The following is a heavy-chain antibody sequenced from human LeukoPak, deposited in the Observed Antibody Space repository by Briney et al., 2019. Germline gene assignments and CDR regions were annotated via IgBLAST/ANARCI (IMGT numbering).Heavy chain of an antibody. CDR2: IFNGGIT. CDR1: GASISSYS. Sequence: SGTLSLTCTVSGASISSYSWSWGREPPGKGLECVGHIFNGGITNYNPSLKSRVTISLDPPTNHFSLKLNSVTAADTAMYYCARGASYFDYWGQGTLVTVSS. D-gene: IGHD3-16*01. J-gene: IGHJ4*02. CDR3: ARGASYFDY. V-gene: IGHV4-59*01.